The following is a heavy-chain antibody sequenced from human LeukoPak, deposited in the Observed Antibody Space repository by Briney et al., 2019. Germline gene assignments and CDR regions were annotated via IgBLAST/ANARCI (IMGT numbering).Heavy chain of an antibody. V-gene: IGHV1-8*01. J-gene: IGHJ6*03. CDR2: MNPNSGNT. CDR3: ARGGQYCSSTSCYTGFIYYYYYYMDV. CDR1: GYTFTSYD. Sequence: GASVKVSCKASGYTFTSYDINWVRQATGQGVEGMGWMNPNSGNTGYAQKFKGRVTITRNTSISTAFMELSSLRSEDTAVYYCARGGQYCSSTSCYTGFIYYYYYYMDVWGKGTTVTVSS. D-gene: IGHD2-2*02.